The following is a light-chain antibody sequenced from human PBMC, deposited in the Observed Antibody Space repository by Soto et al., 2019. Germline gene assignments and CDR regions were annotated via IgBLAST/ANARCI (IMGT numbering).Light chain of an antibody. CDR2: HAS. J-gene: IGKJ5*01. Sequence: EIVLTQSPATLSLSPGERATLSCRASQSVSSYLAWYQQKPGQAPRLLIYHASNRATVIPARFSGSGPGTDFTLTISSLEPEDFAVYYCQQRSNWPTFGQGTRLEIK. CDR3: QQRSNWPT. CDR1: QSVSSY. V-gene: IGKV3-11*01.